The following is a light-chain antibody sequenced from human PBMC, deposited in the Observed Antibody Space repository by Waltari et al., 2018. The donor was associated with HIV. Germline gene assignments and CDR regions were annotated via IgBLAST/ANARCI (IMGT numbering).Light chain of an antibody. CDR3: QSYDMSQSGSLV. CDR2: DNN. J-gene: IGLJ2*01. V-gene: IGLV1-40*01. CDR1: RSNIGAGFD. Sequence: QSVLTQPPSVSGAPGQRVTIACTGTRSNIGAGFDVHWYQQIPGNAPKLLIYDNNIRPSGVPDRFSGSKSGTSASLAITGLQSEDEADYCQSYDMSQSGSLVFGGGTKLTVL.